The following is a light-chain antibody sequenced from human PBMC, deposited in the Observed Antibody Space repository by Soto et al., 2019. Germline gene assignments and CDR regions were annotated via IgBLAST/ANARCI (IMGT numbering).Light chain of an antibody. V-gene: IGKV3-15*01. CDR2: GAS. CDR1: QSVSNN. J-gene: IGKJ4*01. CDR3: QQYNTWSPLT. Sequence: ELVMTQSPATLSVSPGERATLSCRASQSVSNNLAWYQQKPGQAPRLLIYGASTRATGIPARFSGSGSGTEFSLTISSLQSEDFAVYYCQQYNTWSPLTFGGGTKVETK.